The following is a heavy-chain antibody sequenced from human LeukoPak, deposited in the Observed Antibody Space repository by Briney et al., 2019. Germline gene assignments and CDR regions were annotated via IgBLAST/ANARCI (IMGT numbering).Heavy chain of an antibody. J-gene: IGHJ4*02. V-gene: IGHV5-51*01. CDR3: ARRDYGGKHFDY. CDR2: IYPGDSDT. CDR1: GYSFTSYW. D-gene: IGHD4-23*01. Sequence: GESLKISCKGSGYSFTSYWNGWVRQMPRKGLEWMGIIYPGDSDTRYSPSFQGQVTISLDKSISTAYLQLSGLKASDTAMYYCARRDYGGKHFDYWGQGTLVTVSA.